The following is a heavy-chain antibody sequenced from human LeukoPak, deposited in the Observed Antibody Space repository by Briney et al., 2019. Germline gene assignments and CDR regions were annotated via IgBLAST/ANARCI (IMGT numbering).Heavy chain of an antibody. CDR2: IRSKANSYAT. CDR1: GFTFSGSA. Sequence: GGSLRLSCAASGFTFSGSAMHWVCQASGKGLEWVGRIRSKANSYATAYAASVKGRFTISRDDSKNTAYLQMNSLKTEDTAVYYCTVPDHDILTGYRFDPWGQGTLVTVSS. D-gene: IGHD3-9*01. V-gene: IGHV3-73*01. CDR3: TVPDHDILTGYRFDP. J-gene: IGHJ5*02.